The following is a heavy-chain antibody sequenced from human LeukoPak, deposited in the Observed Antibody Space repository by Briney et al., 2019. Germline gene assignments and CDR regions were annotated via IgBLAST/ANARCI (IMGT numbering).Heavy chain of an antibody. D-gene: IGHD4-17*01. CDR2: IYSSGST. CDR3: ARGPTMTTDY. CDR1: GFTFSSYA. V-gene: IGHV4-30-4*08. Sequence: LRLSCAASGFTFSSYAMSWVRQPPGKGLEWIGYIYSSGSTSYNPSLRSRVTMAVDTSKNQFSLKLTSVTAADTAVYYCARGPTMTTDYWGQGTLVTVSS. J-gene: IGHJ4*02.